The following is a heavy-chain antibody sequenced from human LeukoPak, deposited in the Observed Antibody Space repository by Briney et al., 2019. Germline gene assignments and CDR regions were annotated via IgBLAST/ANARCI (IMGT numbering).Heavy chain of an antibody. CDR2: INPNSGGT. D-gene: IGHD6-13*01. CDR1: GYTFTGYY. CDR3: ARLAPGIAPYFDY. Sequence: VASVKVSCKASGYTFTGYYMHWVRQAPGQGLEWMGWINPNSGGTNYAQKFQGWVTMTRDTSISTAYMELSRVRSDDTAVYYCARLAPGIAPYFDYWGQGTLVTVSS. V-gene: IGHV1-2*04. J-gene: IGHJ4*02.